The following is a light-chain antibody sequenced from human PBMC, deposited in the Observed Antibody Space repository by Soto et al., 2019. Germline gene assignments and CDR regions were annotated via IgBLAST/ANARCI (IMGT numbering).Light chain of an antibody. CDR2: KAS. J-gene: IGKJ1*01. Sequence: DIQMTQSPSTLSGSVGDRVTITCRASQTISSWLAWYQQKPGKAPKLLIYKASNLKSGVTSRFSGSGSGTEFTLTISSLQTDDFATYYCQHYNSYSEAVGQETKVELK. CDR1: QTISSW. CDR3: QHYNSYSEA. V-gene: IGKV1-5*03.